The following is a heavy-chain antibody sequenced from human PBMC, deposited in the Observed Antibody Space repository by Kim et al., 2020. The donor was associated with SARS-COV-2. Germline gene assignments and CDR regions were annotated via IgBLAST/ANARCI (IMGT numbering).Heavy chain of an antibody. V-gene: IGHV4-61*01. D-gene: IGHD6-6*01. Sequence: SETLSLTCTVSGGSVSSGSYYWSWIRQPPGKGLEWIGYIYYSGSTNYNPSLKSRVTISVDTSKNQFSLKLSSVTAADTAVYYCARDSRYSSSWVKLGTADNWYFDLWGRGTLVTVSS. CDR2: IYYSGST. CDR3: ARDSRYSSSWVKLGTADNWYFDL. CDR1: GGSVSSGSYY. J-gene: IGHJ2*01.